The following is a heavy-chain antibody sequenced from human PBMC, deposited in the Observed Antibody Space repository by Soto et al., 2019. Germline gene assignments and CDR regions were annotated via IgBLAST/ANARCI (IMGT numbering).Heavy chain of an antibody. V-gene: IGHV4-39*01. CDR2: IYYSGSA. J-gene: IGHJ4*02. D-gene: IGHD6-13*01. CDR3: ARLEQQLGNDY. CDR1: GCSSSSSSYY. Sequence: PSETLSLTCAVSGCSSSSSSYYWGWIRQPPGKGLEWIGSIYYSGSAYYNPSLKSRVTISVDTSKNQFSLKLSSVTAADTAVYYCARLEQQLGNDYWGQGTLVTVSS.